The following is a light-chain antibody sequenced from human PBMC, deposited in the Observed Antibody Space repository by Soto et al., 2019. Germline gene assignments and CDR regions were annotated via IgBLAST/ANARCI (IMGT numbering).Light chain of an antibody. J-gene: IGKJ4*01. Sequence: DIQMTQSPSSLSASVGDRVTITCRASQSISTYLNWYQQKPGEAPKLLIYAASSLQVGVPSRFSGSGSGTDFTLTISSLQPEDVATYFCHRYNSVPLTFGGGTKVDIK. V-gene: IGKV1-39*01. CDR3: HRYNSVPLT. CDR1: QSISTY. CDR2: AAS.